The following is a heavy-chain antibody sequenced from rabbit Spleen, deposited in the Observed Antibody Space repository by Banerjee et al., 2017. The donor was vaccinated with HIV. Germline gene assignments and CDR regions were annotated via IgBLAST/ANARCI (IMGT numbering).Heavy chain of an antibody. D-gene: IGHD1-1*01. Sequence: QEQLVESGGGLVQPGGSLKLSCKASGFDFSNYGVSWVRQAPGKGLEWIGYIEPIFGNTYYANWVNGRFTISSHNAQNTVFLQLTSLTAADTATYFCVRVLLSGSGRSLWGPGTLVTVS. CDR2: IEPIFGNT. V-gene: IGHV1S47*01. J-gene: IGHJ4*01. CDR3: VRVLLSGSGRSL. CDR1: GFDFSNYG.